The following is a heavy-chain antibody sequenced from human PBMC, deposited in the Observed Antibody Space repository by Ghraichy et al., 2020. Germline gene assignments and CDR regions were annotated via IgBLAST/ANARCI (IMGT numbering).Heavy chain of an antibody. V-gene: IGHV1-18*04. CDR1: GYTFSSYG. CDR2: ISAYNSNT. Sequence: ASVKVSCKASGYTFSSYGISWVRQAPGQGLEWMGGISAYNSNTNYAQKLQGRVTMTTDTSTIAAYMELRCRRSDDTAVYYRARGGGYSGNREPFDYSGQGTLVTVSS. D-gene: IGHD1-26*01. CDR3: ARGGGYSGNREPFDY. J-gene: IGHJ4*02.